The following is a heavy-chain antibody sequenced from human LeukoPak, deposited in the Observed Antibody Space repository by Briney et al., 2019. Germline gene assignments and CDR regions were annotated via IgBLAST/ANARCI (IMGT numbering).Heavy chain of an antibody. CDR1: GFTFSSNG. D-gene: IGHD3-22*01. V-gene: IGHV3-48*04. CDR2: ISATGGTI. Sequence: GGSLRLSCAASGFTFSSNGMNWVRQAPGKGLEWVSYISATGGTIYYADSVKGRFTISRDNAKNSLYLQMNSLRAEDTAVYYCARCSDYDSSGYYYSTATVFDYWGQGTLVTVSS. CDR3: ARCSDYDSSGYYYSTATVFDY. J-gene: IGHJ4*02.